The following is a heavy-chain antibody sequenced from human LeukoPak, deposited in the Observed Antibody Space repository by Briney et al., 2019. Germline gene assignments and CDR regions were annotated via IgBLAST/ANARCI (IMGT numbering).Heavy chain of an antibody. CDR3: ARVLTGSWDWFDP. Sequence: PGGSLRLSCAASKFSFSAYWMHWVRQAPGKGQVWVSRINSDGSRTNYADSVKGRSTISRDNAKNTLYLQMNSLRAEDTAVYYCARVLTGSWDWFDPWGQGTLVTVSS. D-gene: IGHD2-8*02. V-gene: IGHV3-74*01. CDR2: INSDGSRT. CDR1: KFSFSAYW. J-gene: IGHJ5*02.